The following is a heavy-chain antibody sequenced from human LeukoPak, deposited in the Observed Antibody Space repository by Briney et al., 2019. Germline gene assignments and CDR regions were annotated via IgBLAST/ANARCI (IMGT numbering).Heavy chain of an antibody. Sequence: ASVKVSCKGSGYTFTGYYMHWVRQAPGQGLEWMGLISPNSGGTTYSQTFQGSLTTTTDTSISTPYMELIRLRSDDTAVYYCARTGDMEFDYWGQGTLVTVSS. D-gene: IGHD7-27*01. V-gene: IGHV1-2*02. CDR2: ISPNSGGT. J-gene: IGHJ4*02. CDR3: ARTGDMEFDY. CDR1: GYTFTGYY.